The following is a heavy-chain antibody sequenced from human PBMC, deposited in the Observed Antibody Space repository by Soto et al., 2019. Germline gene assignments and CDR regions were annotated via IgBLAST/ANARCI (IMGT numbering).Heavy chain of an antibody. D-gene: IGHD3-9*01. CDR2: IIPIYASP. J-gene: IGHJ4*02. V-gene: IGHV1-69*06. CDR1: GGTFSSNA. Sequence: QVQLVQSGAEVKKQGSSVKVSCKASGGTFSSNAISWVRQAPGKGLEWMGGIIPIYASPNYAQNFQGRVTVTADKATSTAYLELSRLKFADSAIYYCAVTVTGSRSPLAHWGRGTLVIVSS. CDR3: AVTVTGSRSPLAH.